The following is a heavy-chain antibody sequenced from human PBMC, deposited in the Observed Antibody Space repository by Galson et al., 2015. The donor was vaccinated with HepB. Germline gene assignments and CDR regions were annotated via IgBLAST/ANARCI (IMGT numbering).Heavy chain of an antibody. J-gene: IGHJ4*02. D-gene: IGHD4-23*01. Sequence: SVKVSCKASGFTFTSSAVQWVRQARGQRLEWIGWIVVGSGNTNYAQKFQERVTITRDMSTSTAYMELSSLRSEDTAVYYCAAETVEGETVGYWGQGTLVTVSS. V-gene: IGHV1-58*01. CDR3: AAETVEGETVGY. CDR2: IVVGSGNT. CDR1: GFTFTSSA.